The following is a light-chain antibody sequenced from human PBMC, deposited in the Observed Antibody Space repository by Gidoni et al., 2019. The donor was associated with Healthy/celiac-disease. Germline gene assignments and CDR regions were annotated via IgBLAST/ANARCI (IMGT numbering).Light chain of an antibody. V-gene: IGKV1-33*01. CDR3: QQYDNVPTLT. Sequence: DIQMTQSPSSLSASVGDRVTITCQASQDISTFLNWYQQTPGKAPKLLIYDASNLEAGVPSRFSGSGSGTHYTLPISSMQPEDIATYYCQQYDNVPTLTFGGGTKVVIK. CDR1: QDISTF. J-gene: IGKJ4*01. CDR2: DAS.